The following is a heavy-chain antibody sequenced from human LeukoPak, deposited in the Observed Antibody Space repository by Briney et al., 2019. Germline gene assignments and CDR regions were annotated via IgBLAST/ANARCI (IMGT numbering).Heavy chain of an antibody. J-gene: IGHJ6*03. D-gene: IGHD2-2*01. V-gene: IGHV3-23*01. CDR3: AKDTCSSTSCYFIYYYYMDV. Sequence: GGSLRLSXAASGFTFSSYAMSWVRQAPGKGLEWVSAISGSGGSTYYADSVKGRFTISRDNSKNTLCLQMNSLRAEDTAVYYCAKDTCSSTSCYFIYYYYMDVWGKGTTVTVSS. CDR1: GFTFSSYA. CDR2: ISGSGGST.